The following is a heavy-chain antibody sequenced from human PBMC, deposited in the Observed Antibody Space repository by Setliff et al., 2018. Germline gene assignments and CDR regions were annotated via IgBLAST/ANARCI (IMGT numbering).Heavy chain of an antibody. V-gene: IGHV4-31*03. D-gene: IGHD1-1*01. J-gene: IGHJ3*01. CDR2: IYYSGST. CDR3: PRDSLTTLRRTSFDV. Sequence: PSESLSLTCTVSGGSISSGGYYWSWIRQHPGTGLEWIGYIYYSGSTYYNPSLKSRVTISVDTSKNQFSLKLSSVTAADTAVYYCPRDSLTTLRRTSFDVWGQGTMVTVSS. CDR1: GGSISSGGYY.